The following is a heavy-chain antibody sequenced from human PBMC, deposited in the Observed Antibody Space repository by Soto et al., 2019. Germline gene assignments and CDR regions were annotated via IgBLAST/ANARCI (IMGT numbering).Heavy chain of an antibody. V-gene: IGHV1-69*01. CDR2: IIPIFGTA. J-gene: IGHJ4*02. D-gene: IGHD3-3*01. Sequence: QVQPVQSGAEVKKPGSSVKVSCKASGGTFSSYAISWVRQAPGQGLEWMGGIIPIFGTANYAQKFQGRVTITADESTSTAYMELSSLRSEDTAVYYCARVGVYDFWSGYRLDYWGQGTLVTVSS. CDR3: ARVGVYDFWSGYRLDY. CDR1: GGTFSSYA.